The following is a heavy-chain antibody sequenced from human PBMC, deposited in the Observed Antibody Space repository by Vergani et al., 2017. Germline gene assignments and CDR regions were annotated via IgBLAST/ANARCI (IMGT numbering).Heavy chain of an antibody. J-gene: IGHJ5*02. V-gene: IGHV2-5*01. CDR2: IYWNDDK. Sequence: QITLKESGPTLVKPTQTLTLTCTFSGFSLSTSGVGVGWIRQPPGKALAWLALIYWNDDKRYSPSLKSRLTITKDTSKNQVVLTMTNMDPVDTATYYCARIKAPERGYSYEGWFDPWGQGTLVTVSS. D-gene: IGHD5-18*01. CDR3: ARIKAPERGYSYEGWFDP. CDR1: GFSLSTSGVG.